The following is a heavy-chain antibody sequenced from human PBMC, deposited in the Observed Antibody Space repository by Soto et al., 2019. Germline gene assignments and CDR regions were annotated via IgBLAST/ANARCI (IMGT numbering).Heavy chain of an antibody. Sequence: EVQLVESGGGRVKPGGSLRLSCAASGFTFSSYSMNGVRQAPGKGLEWVSSISSSSSYIYYAESVKGRFTISRDNAKNSLYLQMTGLWAEDTVVYYCAREKWAANWFDPWGQGTVVTVSS. V-gene: IGHV3-21*01. CDR3: AREKWAANWFDP. CDR2: ISSSSSYI. J-gene: IGHJ5*02. CDR1: GFTFSSYS. D-gene: IGHD1-26*01.